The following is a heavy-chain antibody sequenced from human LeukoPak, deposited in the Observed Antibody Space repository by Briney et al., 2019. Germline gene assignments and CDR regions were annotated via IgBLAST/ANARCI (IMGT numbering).Heavy chain of an antibody. CDR3: ARVGSSSWHGAFDI. D-gene: IGHD6-13*01. Sequence: GGSLRLSCAASGFTFSSYWMSWVRQAPGKGLEWVANIKQDGSEKYYVDSVKGRFTISRDNAKNSLYLQMNSLRAEDTAVYYCARVGSSSWHGAFDIWGQGTMVTVSS. CDR2: IKQDGSEK. CDR1: GFTFSSYW. J-gene: IGHJ3*02. V-gene: IGHV3-7*01.